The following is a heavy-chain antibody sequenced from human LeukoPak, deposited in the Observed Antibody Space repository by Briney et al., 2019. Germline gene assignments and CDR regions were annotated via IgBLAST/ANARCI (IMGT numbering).Heavy chain of an antibody. J-gene: IGHJ2*01. CDR3: ATGWYFDL. CDR2: IDYSGST. Sequence: PSETLSLTCTVSGCSISSSSYYWGWIRQPPGKGLEGIGSIDYSGSTYDNPAHKSRVTISVDTSKNQFSLKLSSVTAADTAVYYCATGWYFDLWGRGTLVTVSS. V-gene: IGHV4-39*07. CDR1: GCSISSSSYY.